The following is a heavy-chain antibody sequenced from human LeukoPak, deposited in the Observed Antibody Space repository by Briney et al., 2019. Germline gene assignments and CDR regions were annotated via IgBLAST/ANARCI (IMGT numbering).Heavy chain of an antibody. J-gene: IGHJ4*02. Sequence: PGGSLRLSCAASGFTFSNYGMHRVRQAPGKGLEWVSGISGSGGSTYYADSVKGRFTISRDNSMNTLYLQMNSLRAEDTAVYYCAREVGDYDILTGYSHFDYWGQGTLVTVSS. D-gene: IGHD3-9*01. CDR1: GFTFSNYG. CDR3: AREVGDYDILTGYSHFDY. V-gene: IGHV3-23*01. CDR2: ISGSGGST.